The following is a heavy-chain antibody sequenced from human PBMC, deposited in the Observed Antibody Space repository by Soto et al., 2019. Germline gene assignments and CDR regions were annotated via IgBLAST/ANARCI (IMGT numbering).Heavy chain of an antibody. CDR2: INPSGGSI. D-gene: IGHD3-22*01. Sequence: ASVKVSCKASGYTFTSYAMHWVRQAPGQRLEWMGVINPSGGSINYAQKFQGRVTISADESTRTAYMELSSLKSEDTAVYYCARGAATKIVVVMYDAYEIWGQGTMVTVSS. CDR1: GYTFTSYA. CDR3: ARGAATKIVVVMYDAYEI. V-gene: IGHV1-46*01. J-gene: IGHJ3*02.